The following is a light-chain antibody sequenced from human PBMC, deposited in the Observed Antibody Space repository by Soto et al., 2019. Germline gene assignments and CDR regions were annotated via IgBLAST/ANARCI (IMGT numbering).Light chain of an antibody. V-gene: IGKV3-11*01. J-gene: IGKJ4*01. CDR2: DAS. Sequence: EIVLTQSPATLSLSPGERATLSCRAPQSVSTFLAWYQQKPGQAPRLLIYDASKRATGIPTRFSGSGSGTDFPPPITTLDLKVLAVYYCQQRTNWPLTFGGGTKVEFK. CDR1: QSVSTF. CDR3: QQRTNWPLT.